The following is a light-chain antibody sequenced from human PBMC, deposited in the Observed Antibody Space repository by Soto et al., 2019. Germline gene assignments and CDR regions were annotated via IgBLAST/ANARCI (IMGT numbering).Light chain of an antibody. Sequence: EIVLTQSPGTLSLSPGERATLSCRASQSVSSKYLAWYQQKPGQAPRVLIYGTSIRASGVPERFSGGGFGADFILTITRLEPEDFGGYYCQQYGSSLFTFGPGTKVDFK. CDR3: QQYGSSLFT. CDR1: QSVSSKY. J-gene: IGKJ3*01. CDR2: GTS. V-gene: IGKV3-20*01.